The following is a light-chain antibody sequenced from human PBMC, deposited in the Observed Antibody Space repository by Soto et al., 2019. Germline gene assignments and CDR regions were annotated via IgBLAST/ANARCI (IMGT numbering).Light chain of an antibody. CDR2: GAS. Sequence: DIQMTQSPSTLSASVGGRVTITCRASQSVGTWVAWYQQKPGKAPKLLIYGASNLESGVPSRFSGSGSWKEFTLTITTLQPDDFATYFCQHYRRNTWSFGPGTKVDI. J-gene: IGKJ1*01. CDR3: QHYRRNTWS. V-gene: IGKV1-5*01. CDR1: QSVGTW.